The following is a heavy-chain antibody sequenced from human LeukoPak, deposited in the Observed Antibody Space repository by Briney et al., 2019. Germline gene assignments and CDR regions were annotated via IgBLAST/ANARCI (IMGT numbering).Heavy chain of an antibody. V-gene: IGHV3-74*01. CDR1: GFTVSSYW. CDR2: VNSDGSSI. Sequence: GGSLRLSCAASGFTVSSYWMLWVRQAPGKGLVWVSRVNSDGSSITYADSVKGRFTISRDNAKNTLDLQMNSLRAEDTAVYYCASGVQGSSWIVNWGQGTLVTVSS. J-gene: IGHJ4*02. D-gene: IGHD6-13*01. CDR3: ASGVQGSSWIVN.